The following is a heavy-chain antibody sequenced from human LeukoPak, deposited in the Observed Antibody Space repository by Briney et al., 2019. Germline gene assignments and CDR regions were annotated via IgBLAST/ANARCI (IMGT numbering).Heavy chain of an antibody. CDR2: ISAYNGNT. J-gene: IGHJ4*02. V-gene: IGHV1-18*01. D-gene: IGHD3-22*01. CDR1: GYTFTSYG. CDR3: ARLRSDYYDSSGPYFHYFDY. Sequence: ASVKVSCKASGYTFTSYGISWVRQAPGQGLEWMGWISAYNGNTNYASKIQGRVTMTTDTSTSTAYMELRSLRSDDAAVYYCARLRSDYYDSSGPYFHYFDYCGQGALVTVSS.